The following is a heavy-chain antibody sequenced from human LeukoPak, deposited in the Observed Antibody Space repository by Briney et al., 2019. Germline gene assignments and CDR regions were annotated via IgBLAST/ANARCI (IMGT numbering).Heavy chain of an antibody. D-gene: IGHD3-3*01. Sequence: SETLSLTCTVSGGSVSSGSYYWSWIRQPPGKGLEWIGYIYYSGSTNYNPSLKSRVTISVDTSKNQFSLKLSSVTAADTAVYYCARVGGPYYDFWSGYLRDYYYYGMDVWGQGTTVTVSS. CDR2: IYYSGST. CDR1: GGSVSSGSYY. J-gene: IGHJ6*02. V-gene: IGHV4-61*01. CDR3: ARVGGPYYDFWSGYLRDYYYYGMDV.